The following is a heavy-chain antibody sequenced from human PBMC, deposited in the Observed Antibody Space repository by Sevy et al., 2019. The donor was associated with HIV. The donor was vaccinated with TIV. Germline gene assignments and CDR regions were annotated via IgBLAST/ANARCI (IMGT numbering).Heavy chain of an antibody. J-gene: IGHJ6*02. CDR2: INPKNDVT. CDR3: ARARRVTTVYYYYGMDV. D-gene: IGHD5-18*01. Sequence: ASVKVSCKASGYSFTDYYMHWVRQAPGQGLEWMAWINPKNDVTNYAQKVQGRDTMTRDTSTSTAYMELTRLRSDDTAVYYCARARRVTTVYYYYGMDVWGQGTTVTVSS. CDR1: GYSFTDYY. V-gene: IGHV1-2*02.